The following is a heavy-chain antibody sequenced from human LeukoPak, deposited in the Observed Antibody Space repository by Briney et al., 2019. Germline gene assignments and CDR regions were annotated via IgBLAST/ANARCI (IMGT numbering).Heavy chain of an antibody. CDR1: GYTFTSYG. CDR3: ARWIGSPRLDRGDAFDI. J-gene: IGHJ3*02. CDR2: ISAYNGNT. Sequence: VSVKVSCKASGYTFTSYGISWVRQAPGQGLEWMGWISAYNGNTNYAQKLQGRVTMTTDTSTSTAYMELRSLRSDDTAVYYCARWIGSPRLDRGDAFDIWGQGTMVTVSS. V-gene: IGHV1-18*01. D-gene: IGHD3-10*01.